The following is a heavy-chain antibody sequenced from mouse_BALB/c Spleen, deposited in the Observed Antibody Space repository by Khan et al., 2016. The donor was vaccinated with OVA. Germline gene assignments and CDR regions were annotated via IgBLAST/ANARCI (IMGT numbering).Heavy chain of an antibody. CDR2: ISYSGST. V-gene: IGHV3-2*02. D-gene: IGHD1-2*01. CDR3: ARNYGYMDY. J-gene: IGHJ4*01. Sequence: VQLKESGPGLVKPSQSLSLTCTVTGYSITSDCAWNWIRQFPGNKLEWMGYISYSGSTSYNPSLKSRISITRDTSKNQFFLQLNSVTTEDTATFYGARNYGYMDYWGPGTSVTVSS. CDR1: GYSITSDCA.